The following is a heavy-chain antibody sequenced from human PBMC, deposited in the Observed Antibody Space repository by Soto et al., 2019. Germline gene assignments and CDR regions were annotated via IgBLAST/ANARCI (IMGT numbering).Heavy chain of an antibody. V-gene: IGHV3-30*18. CDR1: GFTISSYG. Sequence: GGSLRLSCAASGFTISSYGMHWVRQAPGKGLEWVAVISYDGSNKYYADSVKGRFTISRDNSKNTLYLQMNSLIAEDTAVYYCAKDNTYYYDSSGPPKGVFDYWGQGTLVTVSS. CDR2: ISYDGSNK. CDR3: AKDNTYYYDSSGPPKGVFDY. J-gene: IGHJ4*02. D-gene: IGHD3-22*01.